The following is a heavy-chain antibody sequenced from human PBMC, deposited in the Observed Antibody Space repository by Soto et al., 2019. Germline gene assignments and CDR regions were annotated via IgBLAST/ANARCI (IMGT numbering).Heavy chain of an antibody. Sequence: GGSLRLSCAASGLTFSGYSMHLVRQAPGKGVEWVSYISSSSSTIYYADSVKGRFTISRDNAKNSLYLQMNSLRDEDTAVYYCARVYYDSSGYYLGSPRNDAFDIWGQGKMVTVSS. D-gene: IGHD3-22*01. J-gene: IGHJ3*02. CDR3: ARVYYDSSGYYLGSPRNDAFDI. CDR2: ISSSSSTI. V-gene: IGHV3-48*02. CDR1: GLTFSGYS.